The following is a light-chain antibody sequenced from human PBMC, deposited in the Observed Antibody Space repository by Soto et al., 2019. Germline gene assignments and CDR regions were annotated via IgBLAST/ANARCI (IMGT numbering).Light chain of an antibody. Sequence: QSVLTQPASVSGSPGQSITISCAGTSSDIGGYNYVSWYQQHPGKAPKVMIYEVSNRPSGVSNRFSGSKSGNTASLTISGLQAEDEADYYCAAWDDSLNGQVFGTGTKVTVL. J-gene: IGLJ1*01. CDR3: AAWDDSLNGQV. V-gene: IGLV2-14*01. CDR2: EVS. CDR1: SSDIGGYNY.